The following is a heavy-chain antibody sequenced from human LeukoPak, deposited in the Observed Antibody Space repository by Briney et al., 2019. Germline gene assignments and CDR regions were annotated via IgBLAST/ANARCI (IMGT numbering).Heavy chain of an antibody. J-gene: IGHJ5*02. CDR3: ARHGRLGELSGGHQFDP. Sequence: GESLKISCKGSGYSFTSYWIGWVRQMPGKGLEWMGIIYPGDSDTRYSPSFQGQGTISADKSISTAYLQWSSLKASDTAMYYCARHGRLGELSGGHQFDPWGQGTLVTVSS. CDR2: IYPGDSDT. V-gene: IGHV5-51*01. CDR1: GYSFTSYW. D-gene: IGHD3-10*01.